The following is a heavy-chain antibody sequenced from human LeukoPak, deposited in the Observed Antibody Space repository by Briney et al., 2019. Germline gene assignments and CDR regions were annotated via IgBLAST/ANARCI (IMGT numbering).Heavy chain of an antibody. CDR2: INHSGST. D-gene: IGHD3-22*01. CDR3: ARHYDTTDYYFDY. J-gene: IGHJ4*02. V-gene: IGHV4-34*01. Sequence: PSETLSLTCAVYGGSFSGYYWSWIRQPPGKGLEWIGEINHSGSTNYNPSLKSRVTISVDTSKNQFSLKLSSVTAADTAVYYCARHYDTTDYYFDYWGQGTLVTVSS. CDR1: GGSFSGYY.